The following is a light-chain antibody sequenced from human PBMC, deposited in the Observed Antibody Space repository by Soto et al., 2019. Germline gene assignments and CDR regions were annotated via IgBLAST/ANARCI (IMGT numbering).Light chain of an antibody. CDR2: DVN. CDR1: SSDVGGYNY. CDR3: CSYAGTYTHYV. J-gene: IGLJ1*01. V-gene: IGLV2-11*01. Sequence: QSALTQPRSVSGSPGQSVTISCTGTSSDVGGYNYVSWYQHHPGKAPKLMIYDVNKRPSGVPDRFSGSTSGNTASLTISGLQAEDEADYYCCSYAGTYTHYVFGTGTKLTVL.